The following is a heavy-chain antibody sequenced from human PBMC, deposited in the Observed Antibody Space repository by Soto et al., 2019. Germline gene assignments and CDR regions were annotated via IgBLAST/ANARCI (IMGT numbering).Heavy chain of an antibody. J-gene: IGHJ4*02. CDR2: ISSSSSNT. Sequence: PVGSLRLSCAAPGFTFSDYYISWIRQAPGKGLEWVSYISSSSSNTNYADSVKGRFTISRDNAKNSLYLQMNSLRAEDTAVYYCARVSLTYNDFWSGYYFDYWGQGTLVTVSS. CDR3: ARVSLTYNDFWSGYYFDY. CDR1: GFTFSDYY. V-gene: IGHV3-11*06. D-gene: IGHD3-3*01.